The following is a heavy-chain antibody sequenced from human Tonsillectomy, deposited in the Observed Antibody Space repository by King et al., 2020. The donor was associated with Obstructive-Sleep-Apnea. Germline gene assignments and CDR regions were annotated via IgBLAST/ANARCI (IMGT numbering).Heavy chain of an antibody. CDR1: GGSISSGDCY. CDR3: ARIPFSDWYFDL. Sequence: QLQESGPGLVKPSQTLSLTCTVSGGSISSGDCYWSWIRQHPGQGLEWIGYFYYSGSTYYNPSLKSRVTISVDTSQNQFSLKLSSVTAADTAVYYCARIPFSDWYFDLWGRGTLVTVSS. CDR2: FYYSGST. J-gene: IGHJ2*01. V-gene: IGHV4-31*03. D-gene: IGHD3-3*01.